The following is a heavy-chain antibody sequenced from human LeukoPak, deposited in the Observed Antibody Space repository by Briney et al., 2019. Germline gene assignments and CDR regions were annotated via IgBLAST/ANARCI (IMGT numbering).Heavy chain of an antibody. CDR1: GFIFSSYS. J-gene: IGHJ6*02. Sequence: GGSLRLSCAASGFIFSSYSMSWVRQAPGKGLEWVSVITGSGGNTYYADSVKGRFTISKDNSKNTVYLQMSSLRVDDTAVYYCAKAASSSWPSYYYGMDVRGQGTTVTVSS. V-gene: IGHV3-23*01. CDR3: AKAASSSWPSYYYGMDV. CDR2: ITGSGGNT. D-gene: IGHD6-13*01.